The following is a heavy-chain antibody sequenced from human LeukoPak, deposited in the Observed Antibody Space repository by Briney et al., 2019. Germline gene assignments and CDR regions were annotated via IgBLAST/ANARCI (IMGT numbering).Heavy chain of an antibody. D-gene: IGHD6-13*01. CDR1: GGSISSYY. Sequence: SETLSLTCSVSGGSISSYYWSWIRQPPGKGLEWIGYMYYSGSTNYNPTNYNPSLKGRVTISVDTSKNQFSLKLSSVTAADTAVYYCARQGGNSKWYVWFDPWGQGTLVTVSS. J-gene: IGHJ5*02. V-gene: IGHV4-59*08. CDR2: MYYSGSTNYNPT. CDR3: ARQGGNSKWYVWFDP.